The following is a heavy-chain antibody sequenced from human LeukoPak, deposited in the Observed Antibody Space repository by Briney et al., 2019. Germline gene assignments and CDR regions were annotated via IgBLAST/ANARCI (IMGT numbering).Heavy chain of an antibody. J-gene: IGHJ4*02. CDR1: GGSISSYY. CDR3: ARIHGGI. D-gene: IGHD3-3*02. V-gene: IGHV4-39*07. Sequence: SETLSLTCTVSGGSISSYYWGWIRQPPGKGLEWIGSISFSGSTFYNPSLESRVTVSRDTSKNQLSLKVNSVTAADTAVYYCARIHGGIWGQGTLVTVSS. CDR2: ISFSGST.